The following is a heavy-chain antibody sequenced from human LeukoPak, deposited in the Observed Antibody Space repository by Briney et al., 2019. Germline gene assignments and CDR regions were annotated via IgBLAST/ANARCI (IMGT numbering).Heavy chain of an antibody. V-gene: IGHV3-23*01. CDR3: AKGAYYDFWSGYYYYYMDV. CDR1: GFTFDDYG. Sequence: GGSLRLSCAASGFTFDDYGMSWVRQAPGKGLEWVSAISGSGGSTYYADSVKGRFTISRDNPKNTLYLQMNSLRAEDTAVYYCAKGAYYDFWSGYYYYYMDVWGKGTTVTVSS. J-gene: IGHJ6*03. D-gene: IGHD3-3*01. CDR2: ISGSGGST.